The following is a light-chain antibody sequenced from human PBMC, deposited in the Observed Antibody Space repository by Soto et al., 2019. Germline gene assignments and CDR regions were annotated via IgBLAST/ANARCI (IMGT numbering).Light chain of an antibody. Sequence: QSVLTQPASVSGSPGQSITISCTGTSSDVGSYNLVSWYQQHPGKAPKLMIYEGSKRPSGVSNRFSGSKSGNTASLTISGPQAEDEADYYCCSYAGSSTYVFRTGTQLTVL. CDR1: SSDVGSYNL. CDR3: CSYAGSSTYV. V-gene: IGLV2-23*01. CDR2: EGS. J-gene: IGLJ1*01.